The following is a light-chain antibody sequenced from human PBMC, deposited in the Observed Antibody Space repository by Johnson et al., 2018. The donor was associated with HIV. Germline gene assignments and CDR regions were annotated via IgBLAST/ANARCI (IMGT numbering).Light chain of an antibody. CDR2: ENN. Sequence: QSVLTQPPSVSAAPGQKVTISCSGSSSNIGNNYVSWYQQLPGTAPKLLIYENNKRPSGIPDRFSGSKSGTSATLGITGLQTGDEADYYCGTWDSRLSAGFYVFGTGTKCTVL. CDR1: SSNIGNNY. CDR3: GTWDSRLSAGFYV. J-gene: IGLJ1*01. V-gene: IGLV1-51*02.